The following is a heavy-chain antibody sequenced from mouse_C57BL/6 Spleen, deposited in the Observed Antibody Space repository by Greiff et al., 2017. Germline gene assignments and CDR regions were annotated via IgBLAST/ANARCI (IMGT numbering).Heavy chain of an antibody. Sequence: VQLQQSGPELVKPGASVKISCKASGYAFSSSWMNWVKQRPGKGLEWIGRIYPGDGDTNYNGKFKGKATLTADKSSSTAYMQLSSLTSEDSAVYFCASQDSSGYDYWGQGTTLTVSS. CDR3: ASQDSSGYDY. D-gene: IGHD3-2*02. V-gene: IGHV1-82*01. J-gene: IGHJ2*01. CDR2: IYPGDGDT. CDR1: GYAFSSSW.